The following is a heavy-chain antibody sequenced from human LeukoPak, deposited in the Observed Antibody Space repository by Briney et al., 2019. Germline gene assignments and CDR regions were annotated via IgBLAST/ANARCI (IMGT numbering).Heavy chain of an antibody. Sequence: PSETLSLTCIVSGGSVSSGSYYWSWIRQPPGKGLEWIGYIYYSGSTNYNPSLKSRVTISVYTSKNHFSLRLSSVTAADTAVYYCARHADSGSGYYDYWGQGVLVTVSS. J-gene: IGHJ4*02. CDR3: ARHADSGSGYYDY. CDR1: GGSVSSGSYY. CDR2: IYYSGST. D-gene: IGHD3-3*01. V-gene: IGHV4-61*01.